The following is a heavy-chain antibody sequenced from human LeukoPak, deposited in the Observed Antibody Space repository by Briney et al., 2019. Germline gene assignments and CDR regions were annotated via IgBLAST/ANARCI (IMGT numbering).Heavy chain of an antibody. CDR3: ARLGDSSGYYDY. J-gene: IGHJ4*02. V-gene: IGHV3-7*01. CDR1: GFTFSTYA. D-gene: IGHD3-22*01. CDR2: IKQDGSEK. Sequence: GGSLRLSCAASGFTFSTYAMTWVRQAPGKGLEWVANIKQDGSEKYYVDSVKGRFTISRDNAKNSLYLQMNSLRAEDTAVYYCARLGDSSGYYDYWGQGTLVTVSS.